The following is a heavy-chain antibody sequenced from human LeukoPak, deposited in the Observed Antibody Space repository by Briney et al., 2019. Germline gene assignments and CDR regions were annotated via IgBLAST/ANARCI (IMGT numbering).Heavy chain of an antibody. Sequence: SVKVSCKASGYTFTSYGISWVRQAPGQGLEWMGRIIPILGIANYAQKFQGRVTITADKSTSTAYMELSSLRSEDTAVYYCASSVPLWFGELSEPFDYWGQGALVTVSS. CDR3: ASSVPLWFGELSEPFDY. CDR1: GYTFTSYG. V-gene: IGHV1-69*04. CDR2: IIPILGIA. J-gene: IGHJ4*02. D-gene: IGHD3-10*01.